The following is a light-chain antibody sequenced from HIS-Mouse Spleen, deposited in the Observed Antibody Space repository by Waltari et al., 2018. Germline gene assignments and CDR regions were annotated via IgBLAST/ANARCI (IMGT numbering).Light chain of an antibody. J-gene: IGLJ1*01. CDR3: QVWDSSSDHYV. CDR2: DDS. V-gene: IGLV3-21*03. CDR1: NVGSKS. Sequence: SYVLTQPPSVPVPRGNTARLTCGGNNVGSKSVHLYQQKPGQAPVLVVYDDSDRPSGIPERFSGSNSGNTATLTISGVEAGDEADYYCQVWDSSSDHYVFGTGTKVTVL.